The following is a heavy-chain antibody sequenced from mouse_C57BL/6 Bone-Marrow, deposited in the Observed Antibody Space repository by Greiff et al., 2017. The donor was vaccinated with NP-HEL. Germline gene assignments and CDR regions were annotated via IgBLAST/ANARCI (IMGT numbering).Heavy chain of an antibody. CDR2: LDPETGGT. J-gene: IGHJ1*03. D-gene: IGHD2-3*01. CDR3: TRRVGYSVVRWYCDV. CDR1: GYTFTDYE. Sequence: QVQLKESGAELVRPGASVTLSCKASGYTFTDYEMHWVKQTPVHGLEWIGALDPETGGTAYIQKFKGKAILTADKSSSTAYMELRSLTSEDSAVYYCTRRVGYSVVRWYCDVWGTGTTVTVSS. V-gene: IGHV1-15*01.